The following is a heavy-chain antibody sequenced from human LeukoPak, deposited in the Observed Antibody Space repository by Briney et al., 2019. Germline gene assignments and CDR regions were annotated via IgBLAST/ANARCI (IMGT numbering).Heavy chain of an antibody. CDR1: GFTFSDYY. V-gene: IGHV3-11*01. CDR3: AKGGVLRYFDWLFKNFDY. D-gene: IGHD3-9*01. Sequence: GGSLRLSCAASGFTFSDYYMSWIRQAPGKGLEWVSYISSSGSTIYYADSVKGRFTISRHNAKNSLHLQMNSLRGEDTAVYYCAKGGVLRYFDWLFKNFDYWGQGTLVTVSS. J-gene: IGHJ4*02. CDR2: ISSSGSTI.